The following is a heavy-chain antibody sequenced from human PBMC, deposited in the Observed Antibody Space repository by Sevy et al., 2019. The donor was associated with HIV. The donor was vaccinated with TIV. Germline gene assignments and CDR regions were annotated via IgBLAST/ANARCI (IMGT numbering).Heavy chain of an antibody. CDR2: SGSS. CDR3: ARGGPNQHQLDYFDY. J-gene: IGHJ4*02. D-gene: IGHD2-2*01. V-gene: IGHV4-59*01. Sequence: SETLSLTCTVSGVSISPYYWAWIRQPPGKGLEYIGFSGSSNYNPPLKSRVTTSVDTSKNQFSLKLGSVTAADTAIYYCARGGPNQHQLDYFDYWGQGTLVTVSS. CDR1: GVSISPYY.